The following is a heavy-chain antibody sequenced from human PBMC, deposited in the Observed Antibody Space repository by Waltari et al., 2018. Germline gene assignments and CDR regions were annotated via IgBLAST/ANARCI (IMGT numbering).Heavy chain of an antibody. D-gene: IGHD4-17*01. CDR1: GFTVRTHY. J-gene: IGHJ6*02. CDR2: IYTGGDT. V-gene: IGHV3-53*01. CDR3: ARGWIGTTSLGHDGMDV. Sequence: EVQLVESGGGLIQPGGYLRLSCAVSGFTVRTHYMSWVRQAPGKGLEWVSVIYTGGDTYYADSVKGRFSISRDNSKNTLYLQMNSLRVEDTAIYYCARGWIGTTSLGHDGMDVWGQGTTVTVSS.